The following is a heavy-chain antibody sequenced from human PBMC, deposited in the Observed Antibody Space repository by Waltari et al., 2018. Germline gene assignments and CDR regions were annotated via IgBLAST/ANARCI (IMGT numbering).Heavy chain of an antibody. Sequence: QVQLVQSGAEVKKPGASVKVSCKASGYTFSTYAMHWVRQAPGQRLEWMGWINSGNGNTKYSQKFQGRVTITRDTSANTAYMELSSLRSEDTAVYYCARGGGTLARPNWFDPWGQGTLVTVSS. D-gene: IGHD6-6*01. J-gene: IGHJ5*02. CDR2: INSGNGNT. CDR1: GYTFSTYA. CDR3: ARGGGTLARPNWFDP. V-gene: IGHV1-3*01.